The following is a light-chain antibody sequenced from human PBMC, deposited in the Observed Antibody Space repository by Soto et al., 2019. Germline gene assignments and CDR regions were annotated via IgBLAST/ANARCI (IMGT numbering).Light chain of an antibody. V-gene: IGKV3-20*01. J-gene: IGKJ4*01. CDR2: EAS. Sequence: EILLTQSPGTLSLSPGERATLSCRTSQSVGSTYLAWYQQKPGQAPRLLIYEASRRATGIPDRFSGSGSGTDFTLTISRLEPEDFAVYYCQQYNNWPPLTFGGGTKVEIK. CDR3: QQYNNWPPLT. CDR1: QSVGSTY.